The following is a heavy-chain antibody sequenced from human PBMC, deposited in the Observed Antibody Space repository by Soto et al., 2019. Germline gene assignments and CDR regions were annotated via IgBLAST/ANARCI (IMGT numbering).Heavy chain of an antibody. Sequence: SETLSLTCTVSGGSISSGGYYWSWIRQHPGKGLEWIGYIYYSGSTYYNPSVKSRVTISVDTSKNQFSLKLSSVTAADTAVYYCARGVAWYDFWSGVNWFDPWGQGTLVTVSS. CDR2: IYYSGST. D-gene: IGHD3-3*01. V-gene: IGHV4-31*03. CDR1: GGSISSGGYY. J-gene: IGHJ5*02. CDR3: ARGVAWYDFWSGVNWFDP.